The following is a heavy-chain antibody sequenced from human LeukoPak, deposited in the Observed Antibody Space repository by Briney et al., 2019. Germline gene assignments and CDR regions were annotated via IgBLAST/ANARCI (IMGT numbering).Heavy chain of an antibody. D-gene: IGHD3-22*01. Sequence: GESLKISCKGSGYSFGNYWIAWVRQMPGKGLEWMGIIYPDDSDTRYSPSFQGQVTMSADKSISTAYLQWSSLKASDTAIYYCARHGSYYYDSSGHSIDYWGQGTLVTVSS. CDR1: GYSFGNYW. V-gene: IGHV5-51*01. CDR3: ARHGSYYYDSSGHSIDY. J-gene: IGHJ4*02. CDR2: IYPDDSDT.